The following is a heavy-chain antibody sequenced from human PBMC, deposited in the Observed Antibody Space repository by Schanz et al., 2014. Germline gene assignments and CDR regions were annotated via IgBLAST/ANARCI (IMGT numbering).Heavy chain of an antibody. Sequence: VQLVESGGGLVQPGGSLRLSCEASGFSFSDYYMSWIRQAPGKGLEWISFINTGSNYINYADSVKGRFTISRDNTKNSLFLQLNSLRADDTAVYYCARNRGSGGQNWYFDLWGRGTLVTVSS. D-gene: IGHD1-26*01. V-gene: IGHV3-11*05. CDR1: GFSFSDYY. CDR2: INTGSNYI. J-gene: IGHJ2*01. CDR3: ARNRGSGGQNWYFDL.